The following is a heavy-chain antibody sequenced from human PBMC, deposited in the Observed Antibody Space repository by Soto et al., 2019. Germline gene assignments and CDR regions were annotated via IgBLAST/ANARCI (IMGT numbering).Heavy chain of an antibody. CDR2: IYATGTT. D-gene: IGHD1-1*01. V-gene: IGHV4-4*07. CDR3: VRDGTKTLRDGFDP. CDR1: GASISGFY. Sequence: SETLSLTCTVSGASISGFYWSWIRKSAGKGLEWIGRIYATGTTDYNPSLKSRVMMSVDTSKKQFSLKLRSVTAADTAVYYCVRDGTKTLRDGFDPWGQGISGTGSS. J-gene: IGHJ5*02.